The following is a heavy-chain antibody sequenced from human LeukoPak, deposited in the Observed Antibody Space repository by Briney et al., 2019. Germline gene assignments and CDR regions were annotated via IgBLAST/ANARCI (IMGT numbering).Heavy chain of an antibody. V-gene: IGHV4-59*01. CDR1: GGSISSYY. CDR3: ARVLPYYYGMDV. Sequence: PSETLSLTCTVSGGSISSYYWSWIRQPPGKGLEWIGYIYYSGSTNYNPSLKSRVTISVDTSKNQFSLKLSSVTAADTAVYYCARVLPYYYGMDVWGQGTTVTVSS. J-gene: IGHJ6*02. CDR2: IYYSGST. D-gene: IGHD3-3*01.